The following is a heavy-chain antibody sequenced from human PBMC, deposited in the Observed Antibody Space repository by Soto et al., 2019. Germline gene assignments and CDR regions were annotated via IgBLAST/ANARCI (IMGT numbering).Heavy chain of an antibody. J-gene: IGHJ4*02. D-gene: IGHD3-10*01. CDR3: ATRNYYGSGSYYNVDY. CDR2: FDPEDGET. CDR1: GYTLTELS. V-gene: IGHV1-24*01. Sequence: ASVKVSCKVSGYTLTELSMHWVRQAPGKGLEWMGGFDPEDGETIYEQKFQGRVTMTEDTSTDTAYMELSSLRSEDTAVYYCATRNYYGSGSYYNVDYWGQGTLVTVSS.